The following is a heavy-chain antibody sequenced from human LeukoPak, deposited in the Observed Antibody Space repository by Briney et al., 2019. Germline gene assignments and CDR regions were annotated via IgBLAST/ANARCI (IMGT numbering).Heavy chain of an antibody. CDR2: IYPGDSDT. J-gene: IGHJ4*02. V-gene: IGHV5-51*01. Sequence: GESLKISCKGSGYSFTSYWIGWVRQMTGKGLEWMGIIYPGDSDTRYSPSFQGQVTISADKSISTAYLQWSSLKASDTAMYYCARVSYCSSTSCYFDYWGQGTLVTVSS. CDR3: ARVSYCSSTSCYFDY. CDR1: GYSFTSYW. D-gene: IGHD2-2*01.